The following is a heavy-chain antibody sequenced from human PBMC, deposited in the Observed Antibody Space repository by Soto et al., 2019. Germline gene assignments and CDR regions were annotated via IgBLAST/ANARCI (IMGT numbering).Heavy chain of an antibody. J-gene: IGHJ6*02. CDR3: ARVLRYCSSTSCYEAGYYYYGMDV. Sequence: NPSDTPSLTCAAYGGTFSGYYWSWIRQPPGKGLEWIGEINHSGSTNYNPSLKSRVTISVDTSKNQFSLKLSSVTAADTAVYYCARVLRYCSSTSCYEAGYYYYGMDVWGQGTTVTVSS. CDR2: INHSGST. CDR1: GGTFSGYY. V-gene: IGHV4-34*01. D-gene: IGHD2-2*01.